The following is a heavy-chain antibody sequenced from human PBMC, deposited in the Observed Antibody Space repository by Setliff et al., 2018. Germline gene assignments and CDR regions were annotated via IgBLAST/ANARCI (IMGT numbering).Heavy chain of an antibody. CDR3: ARASRFGTIRYRGDYYMDV. V-gene: IGHV7-4-1*02. Sequence: ASVKVSCKASGYTFTTYAISWMRQAPGLGLEYMVWINTNTGNPSYAQGFTGRFVFSLDTSVSTAYLQISSLKAEDTAVYYCARASRFGTIRYRGDYYMDVWGKGTTVTV. CDR1: GYTFTTYA. J-gene: IGHJ6*03. D-gene: IGHD3-10*01. CDR2: INTNTGNP.